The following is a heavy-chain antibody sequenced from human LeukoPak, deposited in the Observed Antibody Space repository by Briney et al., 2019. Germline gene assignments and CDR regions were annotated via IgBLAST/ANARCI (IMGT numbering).Heavy chain of an antibody. CDR1: GFSFSTSN. Sequence: PGGSLRLSCAASGFSFSTSNMNWVRQAPGKGLEWVSYISGSSSTIYYADSVKGRFTISRDNAKNSLYLQMNSLRVDDTAVYYCARDRSPMATMTEYAFDIWGQGTMVTVSS. CDR3: ARDRSPMATMTEYAFDI. D-gene: IGHD5-24*01. J-gene: IGHJ3*02. V-gene: IGHV3-48*04. CDR2: ISGSSSTI.